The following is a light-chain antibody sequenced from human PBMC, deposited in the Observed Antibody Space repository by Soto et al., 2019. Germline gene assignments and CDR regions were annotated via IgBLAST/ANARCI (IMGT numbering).Light chain of an antibody. V-gene: IGKV1-5*03. CDR1: QNINSD. CDR2: RAS. Sequence: DVQMTQSPSTLSASVGDRVTITCRASQNINSDLAWYQQKPGKAPQLLIYRASSLESGVPSRFSGSGSGTEFTITITSLPPDDFATYYCQQHNNYWTFGHGTRVDIK. CDR3: QQHNNYWT. J-gene: IGKJ1*01.